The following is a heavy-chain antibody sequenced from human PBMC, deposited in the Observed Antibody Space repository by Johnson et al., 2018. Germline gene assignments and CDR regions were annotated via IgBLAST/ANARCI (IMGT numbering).Heavy chain of an antibody. D-gene: IGHD6-19*01. CDR1: GFTFSNYW. CDR3: ARDGSSGWDAEYFQH. Sequence: EVQLVESGGGLVQAGGSLRLSCAASGFTFSNYWMSWVRQAPGKGLEWVANIKQEGSEKYYVDSVKGRFTIPGDNAKNSMYLQMNSLRVEDTAVNDCARDGSSGWDAEYFQHWGQGTLVTVSS. V-gene: IGHV3-7*01. CDR2: IKQEGSEK. J-gene: IGHJ1*01.